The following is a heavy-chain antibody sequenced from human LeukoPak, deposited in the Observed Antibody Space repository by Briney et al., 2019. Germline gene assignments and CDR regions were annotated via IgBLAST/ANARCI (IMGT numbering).Heavy chain of an antibody. Sequence: GGSLRLSCAASGFTFSTYSMNWVRQAPGKGLEWISYIRPSDTTMFYADSVKGRFTISTDIAKNSLYLQMSSQRDDDTAVYYCARDLLWAFDYWGQGTLVTVSS. CDR1: GFTFSTYS. CDR2: IRPSDTTM. D-gene: IGHD3-10*01. J-gene: IGHJ4*02. CDR3: ARDLLWAFDY. V-gene: IGHV3-48*02.